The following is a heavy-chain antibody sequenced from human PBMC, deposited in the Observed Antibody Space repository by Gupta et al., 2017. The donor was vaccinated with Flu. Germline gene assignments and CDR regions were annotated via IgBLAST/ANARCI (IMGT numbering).Heavy chain of an antibody. V-gene: IGHV3-23*01. CDR3: AKVFWNVAGHMDPFDY. Sequence: EVQLLESGGGLVQPGGSLRLSCVVSGFTFNTYAMGWVRQAPGKGLEWVSTTSSDGGSTHYACSGKGRFTVSRDNSRDTLYLQMNSLRVEDTAIYYCAKVFWNVAGHMDPFDYWGQGTLVTVSS. D-gene: IGHD3-3*01. CDR1: GFTFNTYA. J-gene: IGHJ4*02. CDR2: TSSDGGST.